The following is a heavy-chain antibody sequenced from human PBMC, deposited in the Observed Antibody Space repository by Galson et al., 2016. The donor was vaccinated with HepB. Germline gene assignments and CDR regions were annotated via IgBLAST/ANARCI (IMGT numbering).Heavy chain of an antibody. CDR3: ARDDYSGGRGSPDY. D-gene: IGHD4/OR15-4a*01. V-gene: IGHV3-23*01. J-gene: IGHJ4*02. CDR2: IYRCGGTT. CDR1: GFFFSGRA. Sequence: SLRLSCAASGFFFSGRALSWVRQAPGKALEGVSRIYRCGGTTGYAASVKGRFTISRANSNNTLYLQMNSLTTEDTAVYYCARDDYSGGRGSPDYWGQGTLVTVSS.